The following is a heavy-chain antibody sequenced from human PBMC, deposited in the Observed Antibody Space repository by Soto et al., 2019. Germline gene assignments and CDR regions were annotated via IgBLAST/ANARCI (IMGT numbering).Heavy chain of an antibody. V-gene: IGHV3-30*18. CDR3: AKLGHYYDSSGYFNLDY. CDR2: ISYDGSNK. Sequence: QVQLVESGGGVVQPGRSLRLSCAASGFTFSSYGMHWVRQAPGKGLEWVAVISYDGSNKYYADSVKGRFTISRDNSKNTLYLQMNSVRAEDTAVYYCAKLGHYYDSSGYFNLDYWGQGTLVTVSS. D-gene: IGHD3-22*01. CDR1: GFTFSSYG. J-gene: IGHJ4*02.